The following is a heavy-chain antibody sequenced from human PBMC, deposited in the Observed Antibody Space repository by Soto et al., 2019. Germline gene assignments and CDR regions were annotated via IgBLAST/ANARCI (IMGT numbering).Heavy chain of an antibody. CDR1: GFTFSSYS. J-gene: IGHJ6*02. Sequence: EVQLVESGGGLVKPGGSLRLSCAASGFTFSSYSMNWVRQAPGEGLEWVSSISSSSSYIYYADSVKGRFTISRDNAKNSLYLQMNSLRAEDTAVYYCAREGITYYYDSSALGDYYYYYGMDVWGQGTTVTVSS. CDR2: ISSSSSYI. V-gene: IGHV3-21*01. D-gene: IGHD3-22*01. CDR3: AREGITYYYDSSALGDYYYYYGMDV.